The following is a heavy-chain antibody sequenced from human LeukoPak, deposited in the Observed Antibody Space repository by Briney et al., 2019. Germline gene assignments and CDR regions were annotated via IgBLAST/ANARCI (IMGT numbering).Heavy chain of an antibody. D-gene: IGHD6-13*01. J-gene: IGHJ4*02. V-gene: IGHV3-23*01. Sequence: GGSLRLSCAASGFTFSSYAMSWVRQAPGKGLEWVSAISGSGDSTYYGDSVKGRFTISRDSSKNTLYLQMNSLRAEDTAVYYCAKTRPLDSSSWSHGDYWGQGTLVTVSS. CDR2: ISGSGDST. CDR3: AKTRPLDSSSWSHGDY. CDR1: GFTFSSYA.